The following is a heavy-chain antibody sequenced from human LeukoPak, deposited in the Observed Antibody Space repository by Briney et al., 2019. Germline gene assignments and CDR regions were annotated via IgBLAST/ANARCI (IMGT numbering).Heavy chain of an antibody. CDR3: AKGYYYDSSGYPNWFDP. J-gene: IGHJ5*02. V-gene: IGHV3-9*01. CDR2: ISWNSGSI. Sequence: PGGSLRLSCAASGFTFDDYAMHWVRQAPGKGLEWVSGISWNSGSIGYGDSVKGRFTISRDNAKNSLSLQMNSLRAEDTAMYYCAKGYYYDSSGYPNWFDPWGQGTLVTVSS. CDR1: GFTFDDYA. D-gene: IGHD3-22*01.